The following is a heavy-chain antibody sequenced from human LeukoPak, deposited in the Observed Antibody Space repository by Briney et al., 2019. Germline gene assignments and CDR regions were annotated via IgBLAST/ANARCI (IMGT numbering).Heavy chain of an antibody. V-gene: IGHV4-59*12. D-gene: IGHD6-13*01. CDR2: IYYSGTA. CDR3: ARDLFTSSWYRWFDP. CDR1: GGSISNYY. J-gene: IGHJ5*02. Sequence: SETLSLTCTVSGGSISNYYWNWIRQPPGKGLEWIGYIYYSGTANYNPSLKSRVSMSVDTSKNQFSLKLSSVTAADTAVYYCARDLFTSSWYRWFDPWGQGTLVTVSS.